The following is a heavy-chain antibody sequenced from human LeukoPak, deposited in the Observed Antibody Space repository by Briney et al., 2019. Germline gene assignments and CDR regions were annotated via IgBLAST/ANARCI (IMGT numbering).Heavy chain of an antibody. CDR2: INPSGGST. D-gene: IGHD1-26*01. CDR1: GYTFTSYY. J-gene: IGHJ4*02. CDR3: ARESRGSYYHFDY. Sequence: EASVEVSCKASGYTFTSYYIHGVRQARGRGREGMGMINPSGGSTTYAQKFQGRVTMTRDTSTSTVYMELSSLRSEDTAVYYCARESRGSYYHFDYWGQGPLVSVSS. V-gene: IGHV1-46*03.